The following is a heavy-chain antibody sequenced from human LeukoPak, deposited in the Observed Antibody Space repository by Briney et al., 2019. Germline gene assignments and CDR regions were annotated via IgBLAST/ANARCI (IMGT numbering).Heavy chain of an antibody. Sequence: GGSLRLSCAASGFTFSSYAMSWVRQAPGKGLEWVLAISGSSGSTYYADSVKGRFTISRDNSKNTLYLQMNSLRAEDTAVYYCAKDSTTSGSYYGMDVWGQGTTVTVSS. CDR1: GFTFSSYA. D-gene: IGHD3-3*01. CDR2: ISGSSGST. J-gene: IGHJ6*02. V-gene: IGHV3-23*01. CDR3: AKDSTTSGSYYGMDV.